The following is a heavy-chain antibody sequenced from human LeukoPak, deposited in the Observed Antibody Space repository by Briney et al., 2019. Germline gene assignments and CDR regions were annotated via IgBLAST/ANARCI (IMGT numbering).Heavy chain of an antibody. D-gene: IGHD4-23*01. V-gene: IGHV3-66*02. Sequence: GGSLRLSCAASGLSVSSNYMSWVRQAPGKGLEWVSVIYSGGSTYYADSVKGRFTISRDNSKNTLYLQMNSLRAEDTAVYYCARGLGGNSRAAPYYFGYWGQGTLVTVSS. CDR2: IYSGGST. CDR1: GLSVSSNY. J-gene: IGHJ4*02. CDR3: ARGLGGNSRAAPYYFGY.